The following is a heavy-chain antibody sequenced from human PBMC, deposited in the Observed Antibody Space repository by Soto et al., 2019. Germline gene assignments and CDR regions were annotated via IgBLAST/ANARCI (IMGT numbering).Heavy chain of an antibody. D-gene: IGHD4-17*01. CDR1: GGSISSSSTSF. CDR3: ARIVTPGYGRDYFVF. Sequence: QLQLHESGPGLVKPSQTLSLICTVSGGSISSSSTSFWAWLRQPPGKGLEYFGSIHHTGSAFYNPSLQRRVTIFVDPSRNLFALLVKSVTAADTAKYYCARIVTPGYGRDYFVFWGQGTLVTVSS. V-gene: IGHV4-39*01. J-gene: IGHJ4*02. CDR2: IHHTGSA.